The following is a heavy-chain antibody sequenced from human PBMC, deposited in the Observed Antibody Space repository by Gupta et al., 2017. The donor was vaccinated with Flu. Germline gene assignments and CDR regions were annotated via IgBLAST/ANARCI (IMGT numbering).Heavy chain of an antibody. D-gene: IGHD2-8*01. Sequence: MHWVRQAPGQGLEWMGIINPSGGSTSYAQKFQGRVTMTRDTSTSTVWMELSSLRSEDTAVYYCARDFYCTNGVCYDRVDYWCQGTLVTVSS. CDR2: INPSGGST. J-gene: IGHJ4*02. V-gene: IGHV1-46*01. CDR3: ARDFYCTNGVCYDRVDY.